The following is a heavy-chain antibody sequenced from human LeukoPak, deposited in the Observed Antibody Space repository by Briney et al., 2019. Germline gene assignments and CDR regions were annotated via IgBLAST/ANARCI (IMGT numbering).Heavy chain of an antibody. J-gene: IGHJ4*02. CDR1: GGSISSGDNY. CDR2: IYYSGST. D-gene: IGHD6-19*01. V-gene: IGHV4-30-4*08. CDR3: ARVIAVAGNLDY. Sequence: PSQTLSLTCTVSGGSISSGDNYWSWIRQPPGKGLEWIGYIYYSGSTYYNPSLKSRVTISVDTSKNQFSLKLSSVTAADTAVYYCARVIAVAGNLDYWGQGTLVTVSP.